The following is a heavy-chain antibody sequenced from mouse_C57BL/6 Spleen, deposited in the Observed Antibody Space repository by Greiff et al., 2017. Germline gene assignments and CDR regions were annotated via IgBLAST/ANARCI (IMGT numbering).Heavy chain of an antibody. CDR2: IDPSDSET. V-gene: IGHV1-52*01. J-gene: IGHJ1*03. CDR1: GYTFTSYW. D-gene: IGHD5-1*01. Sequence: VQLQQPGAELVRPGSSVPLSCKASGYTFTSYWMHWVKQRPIQGLEWIGNIDPSDSETHYNQKFKDKATLTVDKSSITAYMQLSSLTSEDSAVYDCARRRTPYWYFDVWGTGTTVTVSA. CDR3: ARRRTPYWYFDV.